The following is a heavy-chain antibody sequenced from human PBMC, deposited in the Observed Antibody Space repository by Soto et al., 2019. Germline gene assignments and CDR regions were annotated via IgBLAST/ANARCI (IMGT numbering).Heavy chain of an antibody. CDR3: AKRASGSYFDY. CDR2: ISGSGGST. CDR1: GFTFSNYA. Sequence: GGSLRLSCAASGFTFSNYAMNWVRQAPGKGLEWISVISGSGGSTYYADSVKGRFTISRDNSKNTLYLQMNSLRAEDTAVYYCAKRASGSYFDYWSQETLVTVSS. J-gene: IGHJ4*02. V-gene: IGHV3-23*01. D-gene: IGHD3-10*01.